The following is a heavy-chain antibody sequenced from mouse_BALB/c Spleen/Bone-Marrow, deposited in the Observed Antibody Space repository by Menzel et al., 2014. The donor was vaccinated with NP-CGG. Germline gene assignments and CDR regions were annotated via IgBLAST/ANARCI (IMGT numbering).Heavy chain of an antibody. CDR1: GYTFTSYT. CDR2: IVPSSGYT. CDR3: AREARTGAWFAY. Sequence: VKLQESGAELARPGASVKMPCKASGYTFTSYTIQWVKRRPGQGLEWVGYIVPSSGYTDYNQNFKDKTTLTADKSSSTAYMQLSSLTSADSAVYYCAREARTGAWFAYWGQGTLVTVSA. V-gene: IGHV1-4*02. D-gene: IGHD4-1*01. J-gene: IGHJ3*01.